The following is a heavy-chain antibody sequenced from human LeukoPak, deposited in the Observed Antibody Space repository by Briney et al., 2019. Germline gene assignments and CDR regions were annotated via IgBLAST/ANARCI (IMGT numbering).Heavy chain of an antibody. Sequence: PGGSLRLSCAASGFTFSDYWMGWVRQAPGKGLEWVANIKQDGSEKHDVDSVKGRITISRDNAKSSLYLRMNSLRAEDTAVYYCARVRLFGTSAFDIWGQGTMVTVSS. CDR3: ARVRLFGTSAFDI. CDR1: GFTFSDYW. V-gene: IGHV3-7*03. J-gene: IGHJ3*02. CDR2: IKQDGSEK. D-gene: IGHD3-16*01.